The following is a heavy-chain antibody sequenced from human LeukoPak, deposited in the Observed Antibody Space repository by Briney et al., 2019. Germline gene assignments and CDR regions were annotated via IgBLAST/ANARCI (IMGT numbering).Heavy chain of an antibody. D-gene: IGHD1-1*01. V-gene: IGHV4-34*01. CDR2: INHSGST. CDR3: ARHAHDDDGRYYYYMDV. Sequence: SETLSLTCAVYGGSFSGYYWSWIRQPPGKGLEWIGEINHSGSTNYNPSLKSRVTISVDTSKNQFSLKLSSVTAADTAVYYSARHAHDDDGRYYYYMDVWGKGTTVTISS. J-gene: IGHJ6*03. CDR1: GGSFSGYY.